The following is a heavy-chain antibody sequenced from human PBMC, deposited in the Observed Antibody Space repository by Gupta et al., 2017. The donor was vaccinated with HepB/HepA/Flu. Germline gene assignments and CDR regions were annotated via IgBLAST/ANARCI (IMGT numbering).Heavy chain of an antibody. CDR3: VRTWVTKGGMDA. D-gene: IGHD1-26*01. CDR1: GYTFSDHY. V-gene: IGHV3-72*01. Sequence: EVQLVESGGGLVQPGGSLRLSCVAFGYTFSDHYMEWVRQAPGKGLEWVGRIRNKANSYTTEYAAAVKGRFTISRDDSRNSQYLQMNSLKTEDTAVYYFVRTWVTKGGMDAWGQGTTVTVYS. J-gene: IGHJ6*02. CDR2: IRNKANSYTT.